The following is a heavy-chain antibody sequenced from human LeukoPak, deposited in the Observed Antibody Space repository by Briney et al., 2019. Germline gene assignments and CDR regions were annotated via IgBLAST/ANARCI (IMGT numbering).Heavy chain of an antibody. CDR1: GYTFTSYG. Sequence: ASVTVSCKASGYTFTSYGISWVRQAPGQGLEWMGWISAYNGNTNYAQKLQGRVTMTTDTSTSTAYMELRSLRSDDTAVYYCARDRPVLRYFDWLLSAASFDYWGQGTLVTVSS. J-gene: IGHJ4*02. CDR2: ISAYNGNT. D-gene: IGHD3-9*01. V-gene: IGHV1-18*01. CDR3: ARDRPVLRYFDWLLSAASFDY.